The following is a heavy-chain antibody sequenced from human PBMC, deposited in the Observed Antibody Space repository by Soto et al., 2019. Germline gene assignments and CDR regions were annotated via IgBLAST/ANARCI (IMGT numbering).Heavy chain of an antibody. CDR1: GLTFSTYG. J-gene: IGHJ6*02. D-gene: IGHD6-13*01. Sequence: EVQLVESGGGLVKPGGSLRLSCAASGLTFSTYGMNWVRQAPGKGLEWVSSISSGGEYIGYADSVKGRLTISRDNDKNTPDLQLDSMRAKDTAVYYWATDGADGIVMGVWGQGTTVTVSS. V-gene: IGHV3-21*01. CDR2: ISSGGEYI. CDR3: ATDGADGIVMGV.